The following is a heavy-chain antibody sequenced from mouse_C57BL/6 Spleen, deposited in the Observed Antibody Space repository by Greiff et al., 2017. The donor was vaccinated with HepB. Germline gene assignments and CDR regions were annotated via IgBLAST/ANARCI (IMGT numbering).Heavy chain of an antibody. CDR1: GYTFTSYW. D-gene: IGHD3-3*01. CDR2: IDPSDSET. Sequence: QLQQSGAELVRPGSSVKLSCKASGYTFTSYWMHWVKQRPIQGLEWIGNIDPSDSETHYNQKFKDKATLTVDKSSSTAYMQLSSLTSEDSAVYYCARKGTDWYFDVWGTGTTVTVSS. J-gene: IGHJ1*03. V-gene: IGHV1-52*01. CDR3: ARKGTDWYFDV.